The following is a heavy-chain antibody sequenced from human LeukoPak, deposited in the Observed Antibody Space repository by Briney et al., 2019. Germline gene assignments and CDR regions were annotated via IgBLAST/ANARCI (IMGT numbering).Heavy chain of an antibody. D-gene: IGHD1-26*01. CDR2: ITSSSGYI. CDR1: GFPFSNYK. CDR3: AREVGSNGAFDY. V-gene: IGHV3-21*01. Sequence: PGGSLRLSCAASGFPFSNYKMNWVRQAPGKGLEWVSSITSSSGYIYYADSVKGRFTISRDNAKNSLYLQMISLRADDTAVYSCAREVGSNGAFDYWGPGTLVTVSS. J-gene: IGHJ4*02.